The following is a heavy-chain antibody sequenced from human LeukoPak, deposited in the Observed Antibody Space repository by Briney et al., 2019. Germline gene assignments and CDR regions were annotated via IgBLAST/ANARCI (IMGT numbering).Heavy chain of an antibody. J-gene: IGHJ4*02. CDR3: VRSESVSLWSGESDCFDY. CDR2: VNHSGST. V-gene: IGHV4-34*01. CDR1: GVPHSVQ. Sequence: SATLPLLCAVYGVPHSVQLEIDLRQPPGKGLEWIGEVNHSGSTSYDPSLKSRVTISVDTTKTQFSLRLRSVPTADTAVYYCVRSESVSLWSGESDCFDYWGQGTLVTVSS. D-gene: IGHD2-8*01.